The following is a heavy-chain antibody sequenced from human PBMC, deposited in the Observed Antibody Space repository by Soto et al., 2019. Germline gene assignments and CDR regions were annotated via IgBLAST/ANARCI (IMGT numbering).Heavy chain of an antibody. CDR2: LSYTGST. D-gene: IGHD2-8*02. CDR3: ARELEGGVFAI. CDR1: GGPVRDAFSY. J-gene: IGHJ3*02. Sequence: QVHLQESGPQLVKPSQPLSLTCTVSGGPVRDAFSYWTWIRQPPGKGPEWMGYLSYTGSTYYNPSLRNRATISVDEASNRLSLRLSAVTAADTAVYYCARELEGGVFAIWGRGTLVTVSS. V-gene: IGHV4-30-4*01.